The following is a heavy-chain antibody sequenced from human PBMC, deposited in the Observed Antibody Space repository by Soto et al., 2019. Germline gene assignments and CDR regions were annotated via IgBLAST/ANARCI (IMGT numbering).Heavy chain of an antibody. CDR2: INPNSGGT. Sequence: ASVKVSCKASGYTYTGYYMHWVRQAPGQGLEWMGWINPNSGGTNYAQKFQGWVTMTRDTSISTAYMELSRLRSDDTAVYYCARAGAQYYYDSSGSFPHRGQGTLVTVSS. V-gene: IGHV1-2*04. J-gene: IGHJ4*02. CDR3: ARAGAQYYYDSSGSFPH. D-gene: IGHD3-22*01. CDR1: GYTYTGYY.